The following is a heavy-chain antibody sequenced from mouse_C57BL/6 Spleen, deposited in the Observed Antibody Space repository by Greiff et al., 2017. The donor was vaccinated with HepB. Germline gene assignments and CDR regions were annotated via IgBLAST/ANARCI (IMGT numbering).Heavy chain of an antibody. V-gene: IGHV7-3*01. D-gene: IGHD2-3*01. CDR2: IRNKANGYTT. CDR1: GFTFTDYY. J-gene: IGHJ3*01. CDR3: ASLYDGYYVFAD. Sequence: EVMLVESGGGLVQPGGSLSLSCAASGFTFTDYYMSWVRQHPGKALEWLGFIRNKANGYTTEYNASVKGRFTISRDNSQSILYLQMNALRAEDSDTYYCASLYDGYYVFADWGQGTLVTVSA.